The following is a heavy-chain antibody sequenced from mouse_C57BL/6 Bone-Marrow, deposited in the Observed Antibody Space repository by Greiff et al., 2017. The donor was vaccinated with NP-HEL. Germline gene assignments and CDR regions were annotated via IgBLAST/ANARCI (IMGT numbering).Heavy chain of an antibody. D-gene: IGHD2-1*01. CDR1: GFTFSDYY. CDR3: ARDRRIYYGNAMDY. V-gene: IGHV5-16*01. CDR2: INYDGSST. Sequence: EVQRVESEGGLVQPGSSMKLSCTASGFTFSDYYMAWVRQVPEKGLEWVANINYDGSSTYYLDSLKSRFIISRDNAKNILYLQMSSLKSEDTATYYCARDRRIYYGNAMDYWGQGTSVTVSS. J-gene: IGHJ4*01.